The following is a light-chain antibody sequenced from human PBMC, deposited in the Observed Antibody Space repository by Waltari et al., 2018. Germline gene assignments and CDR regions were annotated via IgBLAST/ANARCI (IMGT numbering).Light chain of an antibody. Sequence: DIQMTQSPSSLSASVGDSVTITCRASQSVRKYLSWYQQKPGQAPKMLIYGTSGLKTGAPSRFSGSGSGADFSLTITGLQPEDFATYFCQQSYSIPRTFGGGTKVE. CDR3: QQSYSIPRT. CDR2: GTS. V-gene: IGKV1-39*01. J-gene: IGKJ4*01. CDR1: QSVRKY.